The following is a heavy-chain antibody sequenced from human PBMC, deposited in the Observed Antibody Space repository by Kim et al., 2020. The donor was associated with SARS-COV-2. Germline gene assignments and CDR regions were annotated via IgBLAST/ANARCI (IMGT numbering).Heavy chain of an antibody. V-gene: IGHV4-31*03. J-gene: IGHJ5*02. CDR3: ARRASSGLYSYFEP. CDR1: GDSINNGGYY. Sequence: SETLSLTCSVSGDSINNGGYYWSWIRQHPGKGLEWIGYIYYSGSTYYNPSLKNRVTISLDTSMNQFSLNLTSLTAADTAVYYCARRASSGLYSYFEPWSQGTLVTASS. D-gene: IGHD5-18*01. CDR2: IYYSGST.